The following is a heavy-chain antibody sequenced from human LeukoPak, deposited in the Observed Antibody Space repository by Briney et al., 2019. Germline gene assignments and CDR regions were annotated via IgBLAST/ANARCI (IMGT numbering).Heavy chain of an antibody. CDR3: AKRGIVIRAVIIIGFHKEAYYFDY. V-gene: IGHV3-23*01. J-gene: IGHJ4*02. D-gene: IGHD3-10*01. CDR2: ISERGGST. Sequence: RGSLRLSCVVSGITLSNYGMSWVRQAPGKGLEWVSGISERGGSTNYADSVKGRFIISRDTSKNTVYLPMNSLRVEDTAVYFCAKRGIVIRAVIIIGFHKEAYYFDYWGQGILVTVSS. CDR1: GITLSNYG.